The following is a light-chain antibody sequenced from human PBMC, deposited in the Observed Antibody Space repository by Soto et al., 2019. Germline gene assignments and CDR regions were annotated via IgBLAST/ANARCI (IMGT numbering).Light chain of an antibody. Sequence: EIVLQQSPATLSLSPGERATLSCRASQSVSSLLAWYQQKPGQAPRLLISDASNRATDIPARFSGSGSGTDFTLTISSLEPEDFAVYYCQQRSDWSLTFGGGTKVEIK. CDR2: DAS. V-gene: IGKV3-11*01. CDR1: QSVSSL. J-gene: IGKJ4*01. CDR3: QQRSDWSLT.